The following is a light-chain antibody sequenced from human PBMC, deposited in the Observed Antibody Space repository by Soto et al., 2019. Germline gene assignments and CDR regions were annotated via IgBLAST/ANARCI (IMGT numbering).Light chain of an antibody. Sequence: VLAQPASVSGSPGQSITISCTGTSSDVGGYNYVSWYQQLPGKAPKLMIYDVSDRPSGVSNRFSGSKSGNTASLTISGLQAEDEADYYCSSYTSSSLYVFGTGTKVTVL. CDR2: DVS. V-gene: IGLV2-14*01. J-gene: IGLJ1*01. CDR1: SSDVGGYNY. CDR3: SSYTSSSLYV.